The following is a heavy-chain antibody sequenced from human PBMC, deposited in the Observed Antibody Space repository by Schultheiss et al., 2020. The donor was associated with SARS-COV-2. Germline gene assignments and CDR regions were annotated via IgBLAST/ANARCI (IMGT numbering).Heavy chain of an antibody. Sequence: SETLSLTCTVSGDSVSSGDFYCSWIRQPPGKGLEWIGYTYHSGDTHYNPSLKSRATISVDKAKNRFSLQLSSVTAADTAVYYCARYYYDGTGDNWFEPWGQGIQVTVSS. CDR2: TYHSGDT. CDR1: GDSVSSGDFY. V-gene: IGHV4-30-4*01. CDR3: ARYYYDGTGDNWFEP. J-gene: IGHJ5*02. D-gene: IGHD3-3*01.